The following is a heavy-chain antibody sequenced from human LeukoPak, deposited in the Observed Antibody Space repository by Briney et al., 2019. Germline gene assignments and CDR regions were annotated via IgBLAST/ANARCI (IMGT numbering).Heavy chain of an antibody. V-gene: IGHV3-21*01. CDR2: ISSSSSYI. CDR3: ARGVEGEDIASSW. CDR1: GFTFSSYA. J-gene: IGHJ4*02. D-gene: IGHD2-15*01. Sequence: GGSLRLSCAASGFTFSSYAMSWVRQAPGKGLEWVSSISSSSSYIYYADSVKGRFTISRDNAKNSLYLQMNSLRAEDTAVYYCARGVEGEDIASSWWGQGTLVTVSS.